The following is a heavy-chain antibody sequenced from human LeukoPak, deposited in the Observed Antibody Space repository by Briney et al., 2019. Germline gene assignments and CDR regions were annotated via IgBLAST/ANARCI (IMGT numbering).Heavy chain of an antibody. CDR3: ARGPQKWLLATYYFDY. J-gene: IGHJ4*02. D-gene: IGHD3-22*01. CDR1: GGSFSGYY. Sequence: SSETLSLTCAVYGGSFSGYYWSWIRQPPGKGLEWLGEINHSGSTNYNPSLKSRVTISVDTSKNQFSLKLSSVTAADTAVYYCARGPQKWLLATYYFDYWGQGTLVTVSS. CDR2: INHSGST. V-gene: IGHV4-34*01.